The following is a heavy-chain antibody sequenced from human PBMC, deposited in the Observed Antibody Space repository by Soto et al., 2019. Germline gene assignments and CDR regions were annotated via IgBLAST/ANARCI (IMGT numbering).Heavy chain of an antibody. CDR2: INPNSGGT. Sequence: ASVKVSCKASGYPFPDYYIHWVRQAPGQGLEWMGWINPNSGGTNYAQKFQGCVTMTRDTSITTVYMELSRLTSDDTAVYFCARTKTVAGSSEYFHYWGQGTPVTVSS. D-gene: IGHD6-19*01. CDR3: ARTKTVAGSSEYFHY. V-gene: IGHV1-2*04. J-gene: IGHJ1*01. CDR1: GYPFPDYY.